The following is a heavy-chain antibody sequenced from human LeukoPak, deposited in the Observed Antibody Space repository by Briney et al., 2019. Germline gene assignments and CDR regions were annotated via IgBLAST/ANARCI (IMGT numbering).Heavy chain of an antibody. V-gene: IGHV3-7*01. CDR2: IKEDESEK. CDR3: VRDSRVYYDSSSRWFDP. J-gene: IGHJ5*02. CDR1: GFTFSSFW. D-gene: IGHD3-22*01. Sequence: GGSLRLSCAASGFTFSSFWMSWVRQAPGKGLEWVANIKEDESEKYYVDSVKGRFTISRDNAKNSLYLQMNSLRAEDTAVYYCVRDSRVYYDSSSRWFDPWGQGTLVTVSS.